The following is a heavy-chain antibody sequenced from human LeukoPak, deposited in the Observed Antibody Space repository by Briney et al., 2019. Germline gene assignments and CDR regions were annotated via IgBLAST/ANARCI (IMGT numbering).Heavy chain of an antibody. CDR2: ISGSGGST. CDR1: GFTFSSYA. D-gene: IGHD3-3*01. CDR3: AKARSYYDFWSGYSLMYYFDY. V-gene: IGHV3-23*01. J-gene: IGHJ4*02. Sequence: GGFLRLSCAASGFTFSSYAMSWVRQAPGKGLEWVSAISGSGGSTYYADSVKGRFTISRDNSKNTLYLQMNSLRAEDTAVYYCAKARSYYDFWSGYSLMYYFDYWGQGTLVTVSS.